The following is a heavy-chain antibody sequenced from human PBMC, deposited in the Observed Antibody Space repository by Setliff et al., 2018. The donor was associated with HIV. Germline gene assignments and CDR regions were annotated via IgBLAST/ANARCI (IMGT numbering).Heavy chain of an antibody. V-gene: IGHV4-31*03. CDR1: GDSISSDAYF. Sequence: PSETLSLTCTVSGDSISSDAYFWSWVRQHPGKGLEWIGYIYYTGNTYYNPSLKSRITISIDTSKNQFSLNLNSVTAADTAVYYCARVPRITTLRNAFDIWGQGTMVTVSS. D-gene: IGHD3-10*01. J-gene: IGHJ3*02. CDR3: ARVPRITTLRNAFDI. CDR2: IYYTGNT.